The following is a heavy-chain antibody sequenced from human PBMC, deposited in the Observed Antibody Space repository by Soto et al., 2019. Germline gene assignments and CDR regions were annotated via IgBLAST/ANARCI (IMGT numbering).Heavy chain of an antibody. CDR3: AKDHTAQPYYYYYMDV. V-gene: IGHV3-23*01. Sequence: GGSLRLSCAASGFTFSSYAMSWVRQAPGKGLEWVSAISGSGGSTYYADSVKGRFTISRDNSKNTLYLQMNSLRAEDTAVYYCAKDHTAQPYYYYYMDVWGKGTTVTVSS. J-gene: IGHJ6*03. CDR2: ISGSGGST. CDR1: GFTFSSYA.